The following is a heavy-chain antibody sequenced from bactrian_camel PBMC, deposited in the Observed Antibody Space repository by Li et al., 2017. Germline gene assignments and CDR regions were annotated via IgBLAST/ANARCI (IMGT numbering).Heavy chain of an antibody. D-gene: IGHD5*01. J-gene: IGHJ4*01. Sequence: HVQLVESGGGSVQAGGSLRLSCVASGYTASSYCMGWFRQAPGKEREWVASIKRIDGSTRYAGSVKGRFTISKDNAKNTLYLQMNSLKPEDTAMYYCAADVDSVCYDYNYWGQGTQVTVS. CDR2: IKRIDGST. V-gene: IGHV3S26*01. CDR3: AADVDSVCYDYNY. CDR1: GYTASSYC.